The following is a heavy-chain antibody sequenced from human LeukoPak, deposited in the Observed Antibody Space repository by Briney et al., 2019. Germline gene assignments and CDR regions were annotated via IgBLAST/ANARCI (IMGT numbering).Heavy chain of an antibody. CDR3: ARGLNDYGGPPRY. CDR2: INSDGSRT. CDR1: GFTFSSNW. V-gene: IGHV3-74*01. D-gene: IGHD4-23*01. Sequence: SGGSLRLSCAASGFTFSSNWMHWVRQAPGKGLVWVSRINSDGSRTTYADSVKGRFTISRDNAKNTLYLQMSSLRADDTAVYYCARGLNDYGGPPRYWGQGTLVTVSS. J-gene: IGHJ4*02.